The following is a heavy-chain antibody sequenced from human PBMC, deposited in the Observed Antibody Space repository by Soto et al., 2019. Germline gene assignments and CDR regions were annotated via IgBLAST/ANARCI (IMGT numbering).Heavy chain of an antibody. D-gene: IGHD1-26*01. Sequence: GRSLRLSCAPSGFTFSSYDVHWVRQAPGKGLEWVAVISKDGIKKNYGESAKGRFIISRDNSKNTLYLQMNILRTEDTAVYYCAKSPQWVAKGGMDVWGQGT. CDR2: ISKDGIKK. J-gene: IGHJ6*02. CDR3: AKSPQWVAKGGMDV. CDR1: GFTFSSYD. V-gene: IGHV3-30*18.